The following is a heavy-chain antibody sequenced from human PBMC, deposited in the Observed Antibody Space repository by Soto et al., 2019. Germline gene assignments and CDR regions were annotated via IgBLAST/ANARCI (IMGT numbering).Heavy chain of an antibody. CDR2: IIPIFGTA. V-gene: IGHV1-69*13. Sequence: SVKVSCKASGGTFSSYAISWVRQAPGQGLEWMGGIIPIFGTANYAQKFQGRVTITADESTSTAYMELSSLRSEDTAVYYCARGAERSVVGGVVAYYYYGMDVWGQGTTVT. CDR1: GGTFSSYA. D-gene: IGHD2-15*01. CDR3: ARGAERSVVGGVVAYYYYGMDV. J-gene: IGHJ6*02.